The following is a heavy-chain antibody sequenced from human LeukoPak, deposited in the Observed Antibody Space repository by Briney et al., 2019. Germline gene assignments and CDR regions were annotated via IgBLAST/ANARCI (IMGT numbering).Heavy chain of an antibody. CDR3: AREDIVVVPAAIRARWLQDHYYYYGMDV. Sequence: PGGSLRLSCAASGFTFSSYWMSWVRQAPGKGLEWVANIKQDGSEKYYVDSVKGRFTISRDNAKNSLYLQMNSLRAGDTAVYYCAREDIVVVPAAIRARWLQDHYYYYGMDVWGQGTTVTVSS. CDR1: GFTFSSYW. J-gene: IGHJ6*02. D-gene: IGHD2-2*02. V-gene: IGHV3-7*01. CDR2: IKQDGSEK.